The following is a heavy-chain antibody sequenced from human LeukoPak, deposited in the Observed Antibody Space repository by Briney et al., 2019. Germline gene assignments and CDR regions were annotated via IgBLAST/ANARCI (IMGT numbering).Heavy chain of an antibody. CDR2: ITSDSRTI. J-gene: IGHJ4*02. CDR3: ARDRPNSGFDFDY. Sequence: GGSLRLSCKASGFTFSSYSMNWVRQAPGKGLEWLSYITSDSRTIYYADSMKGRFTISRDNAKSSLYLQMNSLRDEDTAVYYCARDRPNSGFDFDYWGLGTLVTVSS. CDR1: GFTFSSYS. V-gene: IGHV3-48*02. D-gene: IGHD3-10*01.